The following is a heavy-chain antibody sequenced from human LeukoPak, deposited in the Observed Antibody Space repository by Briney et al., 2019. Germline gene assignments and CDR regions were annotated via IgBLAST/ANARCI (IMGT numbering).Heavy chain of an antibody. Sequence: PSETLSLTCTVSGGSISSSSYYWGWIRQPPGKGLEWIGSIHHSGRTYYNPSLKSRVTISVDTSKNQFSLKLGSVTAADTAVYYCARDHLANLASRLFDPWGQGTLVTVSS. CDR1: GGSISSSSYY. J-gene: IGHJ5*02. V-gene: IGHV4-39*07. D-gene: IGHD3-3*01. CDR3: ARDHLANLASRLFDP. CDR2: IHHSGRT.